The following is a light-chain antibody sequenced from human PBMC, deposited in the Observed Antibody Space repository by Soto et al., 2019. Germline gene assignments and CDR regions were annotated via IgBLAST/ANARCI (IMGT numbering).Light chain of an antibody. Sequence: LTQPPSVSVAPGQTATITCGGSNIGVKSVHWYQQRPGQAPILAVYDDSARPSGITERFSGSNSGNTATLTISRVEAGDEADYYCQVWHNKNDQWIFGGGTKLTVL. V-gene: IGLV3-21*02. CDR3: QVWHNKNDQWI. CDR2: DDS. CDR1: NIGVKS. J-gene: IGLJ2*01.